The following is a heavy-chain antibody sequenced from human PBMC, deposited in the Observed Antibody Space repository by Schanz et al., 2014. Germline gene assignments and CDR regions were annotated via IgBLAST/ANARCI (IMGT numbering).Heavy chain of an antibody. D-gene: IGHD6-19*01. CDR2: IWYDGSNE. V-gene: IGHV3-33*01. CDR3: ARDHQWMARYYMDV. CDR1: GFTFSNHG. Sequence: QVQLVESGGGVVQPGRSLRLSCAASGFTFSNHGMHWVRQSPGKGLEWVALIWYDGSNEYYADSVKGRFTISRDNPKKTLYLQRNSLRAEDTAVYYCARDHQWMARYYMDVWGKGTTVTVSS. J-gene: IGHJ6*03.